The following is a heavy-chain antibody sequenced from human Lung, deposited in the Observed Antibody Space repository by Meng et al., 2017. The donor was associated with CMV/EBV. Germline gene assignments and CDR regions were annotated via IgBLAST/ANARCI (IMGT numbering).Heavy chain of an antibody. V-gene: IGHV1-69*10. CDR2: IIPILGIA. Sequence: KPSGGTFRSYAISWVRRATGQGLEWMGGIIPILGIANYAQKFQGRVTITADKSTSTAYMELSSLRSEDTAVYYCARVEFASLKNWFDPWGQGTLVTVSS. CDR1: GGTFRSYA. CDR3: ARVEFASLKNWFDP. J-gene: IGHJ5*02. D-gene: IGHD2-2*01.